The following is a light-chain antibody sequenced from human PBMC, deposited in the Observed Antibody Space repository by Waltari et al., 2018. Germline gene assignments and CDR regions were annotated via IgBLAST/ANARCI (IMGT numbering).Light chain of an antibody. Sequence: DIQMTQSPSSLSASVGDRVTITCRASQSISSYLNWYQQKPGKAPKLLIYAASRLQSGVPDRFSGSGSGTDFTLAISSLQAEDVAVYYCQQYYSAPNTFGQGTNVEIK. V-gene: IGKV1-39*01. J-gene: IGKJ2*01. CDR3: QQYYSAPNT. CDR1: QSISSY. CDR2: AAS.